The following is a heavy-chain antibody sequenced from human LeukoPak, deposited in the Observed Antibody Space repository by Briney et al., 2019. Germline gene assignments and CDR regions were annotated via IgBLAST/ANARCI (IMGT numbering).Heavy chain of an antibody. D-gene: IGHD2-15*01. CDR2: IYYNGHS. Sequence: SETLSLTCSVSGGSISSYYWSWIRQPLGKGLEWIGYIYYNGHSNYNPSLKSRATISLDMSKNQFSLKLNSVTAADTAVYYCARRGSGLGWFDPWGQGTLVTVSS. CDR1: GGSISSYY. V-gene: IGHV4-59*08. CDR3: ARRGSGLGWFDP. J-gene: IGHJ5*02.